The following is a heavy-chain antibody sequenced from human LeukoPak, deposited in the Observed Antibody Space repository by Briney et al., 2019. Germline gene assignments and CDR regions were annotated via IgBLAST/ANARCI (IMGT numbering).Heavy chain of an antibody. Sequence: GGSLRLSCAASGFTFSSYAMSWVRQAPGKGLEWVSAISGSGGSTYYADSVKGRFTISGDNSKNTLYLQMNSLRAEDTAVYYCAKDVVENYYGMDVWGQGTTVTVSS. D-gene: IGHD5-24*01. CDR3: AKDVVENYYGMDV. CDR2: ISGSGGST. J-gene: IGHJ6*02. V-gene: IGHV3-23*01. CDR1: GFTFSSYA.